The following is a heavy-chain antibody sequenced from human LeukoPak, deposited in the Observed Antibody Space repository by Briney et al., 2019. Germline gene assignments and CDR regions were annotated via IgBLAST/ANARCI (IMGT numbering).Heavy chain of an antibody. J-gene: IGHJ4*02. CDR3: ARQGITMVRAPFDY. Sequence: PSETLSLTCTVSGGSITSYYWSWIRQPPGKGLEWIGYIYYSGSTNYNPSLKGRVNISVDTSEKQFSLKLSSVTAADTAVYYCARQGITMVRAPFDYWGQGTLVTVSS. D-gene: IGHD3-10*01. CDR1: GGSITSYY. CDR2: IYYSGST. V-gene: IGHV4-59*08.